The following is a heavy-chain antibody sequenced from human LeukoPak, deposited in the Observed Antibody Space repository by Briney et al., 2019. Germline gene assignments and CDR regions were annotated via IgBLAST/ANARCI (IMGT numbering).Heavy chain of an antibody. CDR3: ARGLVTYYYDGSSYPDAFDI. V-gene: IGHV3-30*03. CDR2: ISYDGSNK. J-gene: IGHJ3*02. CDR1: GFTFSSYG. Sequence: GGSLRLSCAASGFTFSSYGMHWVRQAPGKGLEWVAVISYDGSNKYYADSVKGRFTISRDNSKNALYLQMNSLRAEDTAVYYCARGLVTYYYDGSSYPDAFDIWGQGTMVTVSS. D-gene: IGHD3-22*01.